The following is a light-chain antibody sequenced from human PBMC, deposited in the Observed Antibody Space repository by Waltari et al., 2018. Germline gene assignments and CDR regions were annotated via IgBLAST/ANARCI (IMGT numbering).Light chain of an antibody. CDR3: QQSYSLPFT. CDR1: KILSFS. J-gene: IGKJ3*01. V-gene: IGKV1-39*01. CDR2: ASS. Sequence: DIHMTQSPSSLSASIGGSVTITSRASKILSFSLNWDQQVPGKAPKLLIYASSFSQIDVPSRCTGSGSGTDFTLTITGLQPEDFATDVCQQSYSLPFTFGPGTRVDVK.